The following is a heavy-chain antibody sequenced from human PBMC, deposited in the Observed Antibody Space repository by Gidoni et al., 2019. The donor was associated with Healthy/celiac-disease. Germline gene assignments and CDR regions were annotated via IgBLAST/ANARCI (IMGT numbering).Heavy chain of an antibody. J-gene: IGHJ4*02. CDR3: AKGVTGTTDYFDY. D-gene: IGHD1-7*01. V-gene: IGHV3-23*01. CDR1: GFTFSSYA. CDR2: ISGSGGST. Sequence: EVQLLESGGGLVQPGWSLRLSCAASGFTFSSYAMSWVRQAPGKGLEWVSAISGSGGSTYYEDSVKGRFTISRDNSKNTLYLQMNSLRAEDTAVYYCAKGVTGTTDYFDYWGQGTLVTVSS.